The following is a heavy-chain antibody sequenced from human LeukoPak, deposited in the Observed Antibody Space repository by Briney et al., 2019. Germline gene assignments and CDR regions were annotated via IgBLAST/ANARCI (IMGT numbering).Heavy chain of an antibody. CDR1: GFTFSSYA. Sequence: GGSLRLSCAASGFTFSSYAMRWVRQAPGKGLEWVAVISYDGSNKYYADSVKGRFTISRDNSKNTLYLQMNSLRAEDTAVYYCARDPGHDYWGQGTLVTVSS. J-gene: IGHJ4*02. CDR2: ISYDGSNK. V-gene: IGHV3-30*04. D-gene: IGHD1-14*01. CDR3: ARDPGHDY.